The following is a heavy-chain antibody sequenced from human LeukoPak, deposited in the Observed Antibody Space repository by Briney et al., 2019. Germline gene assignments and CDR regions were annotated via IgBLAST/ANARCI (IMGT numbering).Heavy chain of an antibody. J-gene: IGHJ4*02. Sequence: GGSLRLSCAASGFTFSSYSMNWVRQAPGKGLEWVSAIGTAGDTYYTGSVKGRFTISRDNAKNSLYLQMNSLRDEDTAVYYCARWESGTYLIFDYWGQGTLVTVSS. CDR2: IGTAGDT. V-gene: IGHV3-13*01. CDR1: GFTFSSYS. CDR3: ARWESGTYLIFDY. D-gene: IGHD1-26*01.